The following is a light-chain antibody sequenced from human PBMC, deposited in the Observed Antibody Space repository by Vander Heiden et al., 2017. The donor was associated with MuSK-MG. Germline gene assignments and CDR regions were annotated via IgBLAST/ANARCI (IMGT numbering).Light chain of an antibody. CDR3: QQRTTVP. CDR2: DAS. CDR1: QSVSNY. J-gene: IGKJ2*01. Sequence: EVVLTQFPATLSLSPGERATLSCRASQSVSNYLAWYQQKPGQAPRLLIYDASNRAAGVPARFSGSGYGTDFTLTISSLEPEDFAVYYCQQRTTVPLGQGTKLEIK. V-gene: IGKV3-11*01.